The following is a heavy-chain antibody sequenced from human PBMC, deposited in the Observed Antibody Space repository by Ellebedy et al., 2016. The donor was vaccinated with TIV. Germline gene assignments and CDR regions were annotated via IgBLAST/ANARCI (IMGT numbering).Heavy chain of an antibody. CDR1: GFTFNDFT. V-gene: IGHV3-30*02. CDR3: AKGLRIAAPNWFYP. D-gene: IGHD6-6*01. J-gene: IGHJ5*02. Sequence: GESLKISCAASGFTFNDFTMHWVRQAPGKGLEWLTSIRHDGLDKYYADSVKGRFTISRDNSRSTLYLHMSTLRAEDTAVYYCAKGLRIAAPNWFYPWGQGTLVTVSS. CDR2: IRHDGLDK.